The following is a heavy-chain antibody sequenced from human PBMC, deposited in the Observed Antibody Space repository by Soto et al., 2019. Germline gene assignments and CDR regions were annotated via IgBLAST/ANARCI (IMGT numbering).Heavy chain of an antibody. Sequence: ASVKVSCKASGYTFTSYYMHWVRQAPGQGLEWMGIINPSGGSTSYAQKFQGRVTMTRDTSTSTVYMELSSLRSEDTAVYYCARVLRFYYYGMDVWGQGTTVTRLL. J-gene: IGHJ6*02. CDR1: GYTFTSYY. D-gene: IGHD4-17*01. CDR3: ARVLRFYYYGMDV. CDR2: INPSGGST. V-gene: IGHV1-46*01.